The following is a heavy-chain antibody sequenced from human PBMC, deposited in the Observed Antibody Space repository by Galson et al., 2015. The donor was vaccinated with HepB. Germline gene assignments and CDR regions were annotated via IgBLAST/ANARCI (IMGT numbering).Heavy chain of an antibody. J-gene: IGHJ6*02. V-gene: IGHV1-18*04. Sequence: SVKVPCKASGYTFTSYGISWVRQAPGQGLEWMGWISAYNGNTNYAQKVQGRVTMTTDTSTSTAYMELRSLRSDDAAVYYCARSCLNSSTRCPMDVWGQGTTVTVSS. CDR2: ISAYNGNT. CDR1: GYTFTSYG. D-gene: IGHD2-2*01. CDR3: ARSCLNSSTRCPMDV.